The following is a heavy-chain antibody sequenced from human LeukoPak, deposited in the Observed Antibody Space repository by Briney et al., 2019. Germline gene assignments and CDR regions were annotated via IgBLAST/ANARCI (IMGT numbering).Heavy chain of an antibody. CDR1: CGSMSSSSYY. J-gene: IGHJ4*02. V-gene: IGHV4-39*02. D-gene: IGHD6-19*01. Sequence: SETLSLTCTVSCGSMSSSSYYWGWIRQSPGKGLEWIGSIYYSGANHYNPSLKSRVTMSVDTSKNQFSVKLTSVTATDTAVYYCVRVRGYWLVRGYLDYWGQGTQVTVSS. CDR3: VRVRGYWLVRGYLDY. CDR2: IYYSGAN.